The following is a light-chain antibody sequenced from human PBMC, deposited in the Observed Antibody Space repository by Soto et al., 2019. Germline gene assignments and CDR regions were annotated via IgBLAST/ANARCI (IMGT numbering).Light chain of an antibody. Sequence: EIVLTQSPGTLSLSPGERATLSCRASQSVSSSYLAWYQQKPGQAPRLLIYGASSRATGIPDRFSGSGSGTDLHLTISGLEPEDFAVYSCQQYGRSPRTFGQGTQMQLK. CDR2: GAS. CDR1: QSVSSSY. CDR3: QQYGRSPRT. J-gene: IGKJ1*01. V-gene: IGKV3-20*01.